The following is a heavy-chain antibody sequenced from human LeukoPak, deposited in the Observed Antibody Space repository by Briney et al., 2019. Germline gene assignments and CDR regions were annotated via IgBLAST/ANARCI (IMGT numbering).Heavy chain of an antibody. CDR3: ARDRRVVGKMATILKASPPDAFDI. V-gene: IGHV3-21*01. CDR1: GFTFSDYS. D-gene: IGHD5-24*01. J-gene: IGHJ3*02. CDR2: ISTSRTYI. Sequence: GGSLRLSCAASGFTFSDYSMNWVRQAPGKGLEWVSSISTSRTYIYYADSVKGRFTISRDNAKNSLYLQMNSLRAEDTAVYYCARDRRVVGKMATILKASPPDAFDIWGQGTMVTVSS.